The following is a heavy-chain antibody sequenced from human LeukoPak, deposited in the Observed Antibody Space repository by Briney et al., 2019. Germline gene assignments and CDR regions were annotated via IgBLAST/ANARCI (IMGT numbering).Heavy chain of an antibody. Sequence: PGGSLRLSCAASGFTFGSYSMNWVRQAPGKGLEWVSSISSSSSYIYYADSVKGRFTISRDNAKNSLYLQMNSLRAEDTAVYYCARDTAESGRLGELSSFKDYWGQGTLVTVSS. CDR1: GFTFGSYS. D-gene: IGHD3-16*02. CDR3: ARDTAESGRLGELSSFKDY. V-gene: IGHV3-21*01. CDR2: ISSSSSYI. J-gene: IGHJ4*02.